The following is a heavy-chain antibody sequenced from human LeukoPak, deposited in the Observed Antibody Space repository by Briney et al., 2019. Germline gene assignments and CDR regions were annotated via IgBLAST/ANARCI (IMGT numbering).Heavy chain of an antibody. CDR2: ISSDGSST. CDR1: GFTFSSYW. J-gene: IGHJ4*02. V-gene: IGHV3-74*01. D-gene: IGHD6-19*01. Sequence: PGGSLRLSCAASGFTFSSYWMHWVRQAPGKGLVWVSRISSDGSSTAYADSVKGRFTISRDNAKNTLYLQMNSLRAEDTAVYYCARDGIAVAGTFYYWGQGTLVTVSS. CDR3: ARDGIAVAGTFYY.